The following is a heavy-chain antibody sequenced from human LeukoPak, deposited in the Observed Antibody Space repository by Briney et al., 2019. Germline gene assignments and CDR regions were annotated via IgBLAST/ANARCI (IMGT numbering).Heavy chain of an antibody. CDR3: ATGYGSGRGAFDI. CDR1: GSTFISYW. Sequence: PGGSLPICGVGSGSTFISYWMAWVPQMPGKGLEGLGIIYPDDSTNTYSPSFQGQVTNSADKSISTAYLHWSRLKASDTAIYYCATGYGSGRGAFDIWGQGTMVSVSS. V-gene: IGHV5-51*01. J-gene: IGHJ3*02. CDR2: IYPDDSTN. D-gene: IGHD6-19*01.